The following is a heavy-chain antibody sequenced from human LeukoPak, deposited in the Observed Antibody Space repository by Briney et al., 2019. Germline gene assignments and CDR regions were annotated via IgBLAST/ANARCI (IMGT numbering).Heavy chain of an antibody. J-gene: IGHJ4*02. V-gene: IGHV1-69*05. D-gene: IGHD5/OR15-5a*01. CDR3: ATSTETGN. CDR1: GGTFRSYA. Sequence: SVKVSXKASGGTFRSYAISWVRQAPGQGLEWMGGIIPIFGTANYAQKFQGRVTITTDESTSTAYMELSSLRSEDTAVYYCATSTETGNWGQGTLVTVSS. CDR2: IIPIFGTA.